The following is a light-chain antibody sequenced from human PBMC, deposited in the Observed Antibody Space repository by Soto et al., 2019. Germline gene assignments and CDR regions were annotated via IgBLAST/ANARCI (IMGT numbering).Light chain of an antibody. CDR1: QPISSSY. CDR3: QQYCSSPLT. J-gene: IGKJ4*01. Sequence: EIVLTQSPGTLSLSPGERATLSCRASQPISSSYLAWYQQKPGQAPRLLIYGASSRATGIPDRFSGSGSGTDFTLSISTLDPEYCVVDYCQQYCSSPLTFGGETKVEIK. V-gene: IGKV3-20*01. CDR2: GAS.